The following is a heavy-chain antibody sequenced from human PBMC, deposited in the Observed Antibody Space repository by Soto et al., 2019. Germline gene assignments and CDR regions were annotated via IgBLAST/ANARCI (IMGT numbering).Heavy chain of an antibody. D-gene: IGHD6-13*01. V-gene: IGHV3-30-3*01. CDR2: ISYDGSNK. CDR1: GFTFSGYA. J-gene: IGHJ6*02. Sequence: GGSLRLSCAASGFTFSGYAMHWVRQAPGKGLEWVAVISYDGSNKYYADSVKGRFTISRDNSKNTLYLQMNSLRAEDTAVYYCAKEEQQLVLVYYYYYGMDVWGQGTTVTSP. CDR3: AKEEQQLVLVYYYYYGMDV.